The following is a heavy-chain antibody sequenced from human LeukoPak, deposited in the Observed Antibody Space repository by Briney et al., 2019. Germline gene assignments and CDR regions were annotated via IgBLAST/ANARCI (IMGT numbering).Heavy chain of an antibody. CDR1: GFTFSSYS. CDR2: ISSSSSYI. J-gene: IGHJ4*02. D-gene: IGHD3-16*01. CDR3: AGGGYQYYFDY. V-gene: IGHV3-21*04. Sequence: PGGSLRLSCAASGFTFSSYSMNWVRQAPGKGLEWVSSISSSSSYIYYADSVKGRFTISRDNSKNTLYLQMNSLRAEDTAVYYCAGGGYQYYFDYWGQGTLVTVSS.